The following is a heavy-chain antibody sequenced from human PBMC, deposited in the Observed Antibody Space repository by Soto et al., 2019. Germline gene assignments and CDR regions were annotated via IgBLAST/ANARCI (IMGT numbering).Heavy chain of an antibody. D-gene: IGHD2-15*01. CDR1: GGSISSGGYY. CDR2: IYYSGST. J-gene: IGHJ4*02. CDR3: ARTPVNIVVVVFDY. Sequence: TLSLTCTVSGGSISSGGYYWSWIRQHPGKGLEWIGYIYYSGSTYYNPSLKSRVTISVDTSKNQFSLKLSSVTAADTAVYYCARTPVNIVVVVFDYWGQGTLVTVSS. V-gene: IGHV4-31*03.